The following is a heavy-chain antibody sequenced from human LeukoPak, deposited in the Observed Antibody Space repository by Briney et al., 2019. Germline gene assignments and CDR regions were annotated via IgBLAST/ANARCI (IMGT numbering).Heavy chain of an antibody. CDR3: ARDPLRGGSGYRAFDY. Sequence: SVKVSCKASGGTFSSYAFSWVRQAPGQGLEWMGGIIPIFGTANYAQKFQGRVTITADESTSTAYMELSSLRSEDTAVYYCARDPLRGGSGYRAFDYWGQGTLVTVSS. D-gene: IGHD3-3*01. CDR2: IIPIFGTA. J-gene: IGHJ4*02. CDR1: GGTFSSYA. V-gene: IGHV1-69*13.